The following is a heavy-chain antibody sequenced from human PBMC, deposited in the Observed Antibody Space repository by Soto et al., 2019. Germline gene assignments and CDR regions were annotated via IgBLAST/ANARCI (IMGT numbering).Heavy chain of an antibody. J-gene: IGHJ4*02. CDR1: GYTFTTFS. Sequence: QVQLVQSGAEVKKPGASMKVSCKASGYTFTTFSIHWVRQAPRQGLEWMGTINPSGGRTRYAQKFQGRVAMTRDTSTSTVFMELSSLTSEDTAVYYCARVYIGSGSYHFWGQGALVTVSS. CDR2: INPSGGRT. V-gene: IGHV1-46*03. CDR3: ARVYIGSGSYHF. D-gene: IGHD3-10*01.